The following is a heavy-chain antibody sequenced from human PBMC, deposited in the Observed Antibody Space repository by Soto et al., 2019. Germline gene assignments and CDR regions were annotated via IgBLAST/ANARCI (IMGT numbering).Heavy chain of an antibody. V-gene: IGHV3-74*01. Sequence: EVQLVESGGGLVQPGGSLRLSCAASGFTFSSYWMHWVRQAPGKGLVWVSRINSDGSSTSYADSVKGRFTISRDNAKNTLYLQMNSLRAEDTAVYYSVQDRNTYGMDVWGQGTTVTGSS. CDR3: VQDRNTYGMDV. D-gene: IGHD5-18*01. CDR1: GFTFSSYW. J-gene: IGHJ6*02. CDR2: INSDGSST.